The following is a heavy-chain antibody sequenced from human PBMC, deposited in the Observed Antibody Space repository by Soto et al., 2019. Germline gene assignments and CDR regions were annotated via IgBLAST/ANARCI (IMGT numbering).Heavy chain of an antibody. CDR2: ISGRGGST. CDR3: AKDSTVTTSLYSYYYGLDV. V-gene: IGHV3-23*01. CDR1: GFTFNNYA. D-gene: IGHD4-17*01. Sequence: EVQLLESGGGLVQPGGSLRLSCAASGFTFNNYAMSWVRQAPDKGLEWVSAISGRGGSTYYADSVKGRFTISRDNSKNTRFLQMNRLRAEDTAVYYCAKDSTVTTSLYSYYYGLDVWGQGTTVTVSS. J-gene: IGHJ6*02.